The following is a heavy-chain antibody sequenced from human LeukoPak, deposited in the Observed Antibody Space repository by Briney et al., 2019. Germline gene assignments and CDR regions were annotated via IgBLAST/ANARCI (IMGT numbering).Heavy chain of an antibody. J-gene: IGHJ4*02. D-gene: IGHD3-22*01. Sequence: SETLSLTCTVSGGSITSSGYYWGWIRQPPGKGLEWIGSIYYSGSTYYNPSLKSRVTISVDTSKNQFSLKLSSLTAADTAVYYCARQHTRGAVVALVDYWGQGTLVTVSS. CDR2: IYYSGST. V-gene: IGHV4-39*01. CDR3: ARQHTRGAVVALVDY. CDR1: GGSITSSGYY.